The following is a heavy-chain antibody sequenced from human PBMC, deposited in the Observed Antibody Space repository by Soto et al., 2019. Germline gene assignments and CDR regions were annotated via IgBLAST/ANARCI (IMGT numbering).Heavy chain of an antibody. CDR2: IIPISGAA. Sequence: ASVKVSCKASGGTFSNYVVNWVRQAPGRGLEWMGRIIPISGAANYAQKFQGRVTITADKSTSTSYMELSSLRSEDTAVYYCARDMTRTVVPYFDFWGQGTLVTVSS. CDR1: GGTFSNYV. D-gene: IGHD1-7*01. J-gene: IGHJ4*02. V-gene: IGHV1-69*06. CDR3: ARDMTRTVVPYFDF.